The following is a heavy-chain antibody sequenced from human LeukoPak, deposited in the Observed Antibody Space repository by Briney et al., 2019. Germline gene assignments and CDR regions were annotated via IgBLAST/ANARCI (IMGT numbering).Heavy chain of an antibody. CDR2: ISSSSSTI. CDR3: AKENGNDIVVVPAAHLDY. J-gene: IGHJ4*02. V-gene: IGHV3-48*04. D-gene: IGHD2-2*01. Sequence: GGSLRLSCAASGFTFSSYSMNWVHQTPGKGLEWVSYISSSSSTIYYADSVKGRFTISRDNAKNSLYLQMNSLRAEDTAVYYCAKENGNDIVVVPAAHLDYWGQGTLVTVSS. CDR1: GFTFSSYS.